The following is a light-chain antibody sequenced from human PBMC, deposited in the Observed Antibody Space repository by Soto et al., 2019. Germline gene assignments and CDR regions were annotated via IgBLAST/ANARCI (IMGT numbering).Light chain of an antibody. V-gene: IGLV2-23*02. CDR1: TSDVGTYNL. J-gene: IGLJ7*01. CDR2: EVT. CDR3: SSYAGGNTAV. Sequence: QSVLTQPASVSGSPGQSITISCTGTTSDVGTYNLVSWYQQHPDKAPKLMIYEVTKRPSGVSNRFAGSKSGNTASLTIYGPKADDEADYYCSSYAGGNTAVFGGGTQLTVL.